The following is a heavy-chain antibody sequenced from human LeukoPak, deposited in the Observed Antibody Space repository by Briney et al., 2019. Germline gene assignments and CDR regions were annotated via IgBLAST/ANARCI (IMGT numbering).Heavy chain of an antibody. V-gene: IGHV1-8*01. CDR2: MNPNSGNT. CDR1: GYTFTNYD. CDR3: ARGYYYYYGMDV. J-gene: IGHJ6*02. Sequence: ASVKVSCKASGYTFTNYDINWVRQATGQGLEWMGWMNPNSGNTGYAQKFQGRVTVTRNTSISTAYMELSSLRSEDTAVYYCARGYYYYYGMDVWGQGTTVTVSS.